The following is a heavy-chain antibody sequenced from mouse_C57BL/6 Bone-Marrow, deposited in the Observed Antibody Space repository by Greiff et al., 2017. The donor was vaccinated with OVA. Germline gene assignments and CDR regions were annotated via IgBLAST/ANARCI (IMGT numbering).Heavy chain of an antibody. Sequence: QVQLQQSGAELARPGASVTLSCKASGYTFTDYYINWVNQRTGQGLEWIGELYPGSGNTYYNEKFKGKATLTADKSSSTAYMQLSSLTSEDSAVYFCAIYYDYDPVAYWGQGTLVTVSA. V-gene: IGHV1-77*01. J-gene: IGHJ3*01. D-gene: IGHD2-4*01. CDR1: GYTFTDYY. CDR2: LYPGSGNT. CDR3: AIYYDYDPVAY.